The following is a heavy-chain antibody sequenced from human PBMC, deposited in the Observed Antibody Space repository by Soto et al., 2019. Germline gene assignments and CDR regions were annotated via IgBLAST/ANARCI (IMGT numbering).Heavy chain of an antibody. CDR2: ISYDGSNK. D-gene: IGHD2-15*01. Sequence: GGSLSISCAASGFTFSSYDMHWVRQAPGKGLEWVAVISYDGSNKYYADSVKGRFTISRDNSKNTLYLQMNSLRAEDTAAYYCARDPLGYCSGGSCYSEPPLFDYWGQGTLVTVSS. V-gene: IGHV3-30-3*01. CDR3: ARDPLGYCSGGSCYSEPPLFDY. J-gene: IGHJ4*02. CDR1: GFTFSSYD.